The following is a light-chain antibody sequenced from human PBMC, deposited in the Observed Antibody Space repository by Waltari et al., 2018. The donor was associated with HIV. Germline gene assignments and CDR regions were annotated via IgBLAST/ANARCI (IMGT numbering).Light chain of an antibody. CDR2: KDN. CDR1: VLAKNY. V-gene: IGLV3-27*01. CDR3: YSAADNMGV. Sequence: SYELTQPSSMSVSPGQTARITCSGDVLAKNYARWFQQKPGQAPVLLIYKDNERPSGSPDRFSGASSGTTVTLTISGAQVDDEADYYCYSAADNMGVFGGGTKLTVL. J-gene: IGLJ3*02.